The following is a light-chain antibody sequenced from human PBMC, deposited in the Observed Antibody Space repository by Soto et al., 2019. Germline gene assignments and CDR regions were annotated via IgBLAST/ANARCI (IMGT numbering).Light chain of an antibody. J-gene: IGKJ2*01. V-gene: IGKV3-20*01. CDR2: GTS. CDR1: QSGDSRY. CDR3: QQSDDSPRMYA. Sequence: EIVLTQSPGTLSLSPGERATLSCRASQSGDSRYLDWYQQKPGQAPRLLIYGTSNRATGIPDRFSGSASGTDFTLTISRLEPEDFAVYYCQQSDDSPRMYAFGQGTKLEIK.